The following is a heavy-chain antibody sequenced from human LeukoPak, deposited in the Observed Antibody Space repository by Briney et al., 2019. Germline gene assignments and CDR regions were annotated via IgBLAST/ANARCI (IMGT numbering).Heavy chain of an antibody. Sequence: PGGSLRLSCAASGFTFSSYSMNWVRQAPGKGMEWVSYISSSSNIYYADSVKGRFTISRDNAKNSLYLQMNSLRAEDTAVYYCARDPYSGYDLQAFDYWGQGTLVTVSS. J-gene: IGHJ4*02. CDR2: ISSSSNI. D-gene: IGHD5-12*01. CDR1: GFTFSSYS. CDR3: ARDPYSGYDLQAFDY. V-gene: IGHV3-48*01.